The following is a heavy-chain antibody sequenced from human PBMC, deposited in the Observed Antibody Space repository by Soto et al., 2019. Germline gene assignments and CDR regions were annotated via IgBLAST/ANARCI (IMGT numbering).Heavy chain of an antibody. CDR3: ARDIWFEKSKCLDY. CDR1: GFTFSTYG. V-gene: IGHV3-33*01. Sequence: QVHLVASGGGVVQPGRSLRLSCVASGFTFSTYGMHWVRQAPGKGLEWVAVIWYDGSKTYYADSVKGRFTISKDNPKNTLYLQMTSLRAEDTAIYYCARDIWFEKSKCLDYWGQGTLVTVSS. J-gene: IGHJ4*02. D-gene: IGHD3-10*01. CDR2: IWYDGSKT.